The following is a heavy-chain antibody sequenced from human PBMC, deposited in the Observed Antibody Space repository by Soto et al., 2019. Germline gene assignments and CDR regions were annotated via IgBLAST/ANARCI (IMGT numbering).Heavy chain of an antibody. CDR3: ARDGGTISRAIDY. Sequence: SETLSLTCAVYGESFSGYILTWIRPPPGKGLQWIGQINHSGSASYNPSLKSRVTISVHTSKSQFSLELSSVTAADTAVYYCARDGGTISRAIDYWGQGTLVTVSS. V-gene: IGHV4-34*01. CDR1: GESFSGYI. D-gene: IGHD3-9*01. CDR2: INHSGSA. J-gene: IGHJ4*02.